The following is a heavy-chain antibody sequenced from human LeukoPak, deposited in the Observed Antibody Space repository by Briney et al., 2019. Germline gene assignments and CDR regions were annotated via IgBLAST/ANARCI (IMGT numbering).Heavy chain of an antibody. CDR1: GFTFSSYS. V-gene: IGHV3-48*04. CDR2: ISSSGSTI. J-gene: IGHJ4*02. D-gene: IGHD1-14*01. CDR3: SRDPRNLDY. Sequence: GGSLRLSCAASGFTFSSYSMNWVRQAPGKGLEWVSYISSSGSTIYYADSVKGRFTISRDNAKNSLYLQMNSLRAEDTAVYYCSRDPRNLDYWGQGTLVTVSS.